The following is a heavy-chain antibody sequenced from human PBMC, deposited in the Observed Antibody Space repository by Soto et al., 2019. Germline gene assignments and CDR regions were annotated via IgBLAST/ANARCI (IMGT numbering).Heavy chain of an antibody. CDR3: ARDMRGGTYFDS. V-gene: IGHV3-21*01. J-gene: IGHJ4*02. D-gene: IGHD1-26*01. Sequence: ESVGGLVKSGGSLRLSCAASGFTFRNYGMHWVRQAPGKGLEWVSSITGSSSNIYYADSVRGRFTISRANARDSLYLQMSSLRAEDTAVYYCARDMRGGTYFDSWGQGTLVTVSS. CDR2: ITGSSSNI. CDR1: GFTFRNYG.